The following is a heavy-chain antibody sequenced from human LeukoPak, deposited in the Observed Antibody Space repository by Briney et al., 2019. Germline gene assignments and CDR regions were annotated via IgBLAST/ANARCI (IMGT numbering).Heavy chain of an antibody. V-gene: IGHV1-3*01. CDR3: ARGDSGYCSGGSCRRNWFDP. Sequence: ASVKVSCMASGYTFTSYAMHWVRQAPGQRLEWMGWINAGNGNTRYSQKFQGRVTITRDTSAGTAYMELSSLRFEDTAVYYCARGDSGYCSGGSCRRNWFDPWGQGTLVTVSS. J-gene: IGHJ5*02. CDR2: INAGNGNT. D-gene: IGHD2-15*01. CDR1: GYTFTSYA.